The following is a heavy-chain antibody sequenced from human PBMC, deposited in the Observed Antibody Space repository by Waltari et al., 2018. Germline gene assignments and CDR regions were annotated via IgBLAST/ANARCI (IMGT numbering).Heavy chain of an antibody. J-gene: IGHJ4*02. V-gene: IGHV1-18*04. D-gene: IGHD3-10*01. Sequence: QVHLVQSGGEVEKPGASVKVPCKASGYTFTNYGFSWVRQAPGQRTEWLGWISGYNGNTKYAEKFEGRVTMTTDTSRGTAYMELRSLRADDTAVYYCARGGFGGGVFDYWGQGTVVTVSS. CDR2: ISGYNGNT. CDR1: GYTFTNYG. CDR3: ARGGFGGGVFDY.